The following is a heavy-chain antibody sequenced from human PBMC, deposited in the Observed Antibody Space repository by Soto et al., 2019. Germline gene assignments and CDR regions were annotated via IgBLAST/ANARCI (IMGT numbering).Heavy chain of an antibody. CDR3: VMVDNYVTPTPQDV. D-gene: IGHD3-16*01. V-gene: IGHV1-18*01. Sequence: QVQLVQSGDEVKKPGASVKVSCKASGYIFVNYGIAWVRQAPGQVLEWMGWISPYTGNTHSATKVQGRLTITTETSTSTAYMDLGSLTSDDTAVYYCVMVDNYVTPTPQDVWGQGTTVTVSS. CDR1: GYIFVNYG. CDR2: ISPYTGNT. J-gene: IGHJ6*02.